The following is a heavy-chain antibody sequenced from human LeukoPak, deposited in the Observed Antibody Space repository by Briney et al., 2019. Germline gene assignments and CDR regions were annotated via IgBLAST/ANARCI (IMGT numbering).Heavy chain of an antibody. Sequence: SGGSLRLSCAASGFTFSSYGMHWVRQAPGTGLEWVAVISYDGSNKYYADSVKGRFTISRDNSKNTLYLQMNSLRAEDTAVYYCMSGVRGVPVWGQGTLVTVSS. J-gene: IGHJ4*02. CDR3: MSGVRGVPV. V-gene: IGHV3-30*03. CDR2: ISYDGSNK. D-gene: IGHD3-10*01. CDR1: GFTFSSYG.